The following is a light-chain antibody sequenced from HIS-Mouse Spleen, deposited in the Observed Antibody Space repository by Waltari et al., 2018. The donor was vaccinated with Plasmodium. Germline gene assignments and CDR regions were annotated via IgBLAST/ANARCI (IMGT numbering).Light chain of an antibody. Sequence: QSALTQPRSVSGSPGQSVTISCTATSTDVGGYNYVSWYQQHPGKGPQLMIYDVSKRPSGVPDRFSGSKSGNTASLTISGLQAEDEADYYCCSYAGSYTYVFGTGTKVTVL. J-gene: IGLJ1*01. CDR2: DVS. V-gene: IGLV2-11*01. CDR1: STDVGGYNY. CDR3: CSYAGSYTYV.